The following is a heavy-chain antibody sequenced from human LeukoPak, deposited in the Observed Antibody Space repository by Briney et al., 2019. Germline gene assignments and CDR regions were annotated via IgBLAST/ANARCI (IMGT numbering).Heavy chain of an antibody. V-gene: IGHV3-21*01. D-gene: IGHD2-2*01. J-gene: IGHJ6*02. CDR3: ARHDIVVVPAATPEYYGMDV. CDR2: ISSSSSYI. CDR1: GFTFSSYS. Sequence: GGSLRLSWAASGFTFSSYSMNWVRQAPGKGLEWVSSISSSSSYIYYADSVKGRFTISRDNAKNSLYLQMNSLRAEDTAVYYCARHDIVVVPAATPEYYGMDVWGQGTTVTVSS.